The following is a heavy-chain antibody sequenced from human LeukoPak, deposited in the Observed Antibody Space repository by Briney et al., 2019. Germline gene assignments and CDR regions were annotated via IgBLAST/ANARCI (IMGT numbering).Heavy chain of an antibody. CDR3: ARARSLWSDDSSGYYLDY. D-gene: IGHD3-22*01. V-gene: IGHV3-21*01. J-gene: IGHJ4*02. CDR2: ISSSSSYI. Sequence: GGSLRLSCAASGFTFSSYSMNWVRQAPGKGLEWVSSISSSSSYIYYADSVKGRFTISRDNAKNSLYLQMNSLKAEDTAVYYCARARSLWSDDSSGYYLDYWGQGTLVTVSS. CDR1: GFTFSSYS.